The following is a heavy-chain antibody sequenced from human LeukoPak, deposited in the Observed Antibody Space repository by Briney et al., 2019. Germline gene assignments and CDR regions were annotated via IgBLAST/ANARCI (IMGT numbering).Heavy chain of an antibody. D-gene: IGHD5-18*01. V-gene: IGHV4-34*01. CDR2: INHSGST. J-gene: IGHJ5*02. CDR3: ARAGDTAMITRGWFDP. CDR1: GGSFSGYY. Sequence: SETLSLTCAVYGGSFSGYYWSWIRQPPGKGLEWIGEINHSGSTNYNPSLKSRVTISVDTSKNQFSLKLSSVTAADTAVYYCARAGDTAMITRGWFDPWGQGTLVTVSS.